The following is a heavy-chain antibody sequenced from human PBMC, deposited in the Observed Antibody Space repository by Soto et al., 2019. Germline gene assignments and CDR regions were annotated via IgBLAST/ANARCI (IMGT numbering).Heavy chain of an antibody. CDR3: ARGPITMIGYYFDY. Sequence: GASVKASCKSSGYTFTTYAMHCVRQAPGQRLEWMGWINAGNGNTKYSQKFQGRVTITRDTSASTAYMELSSLRSEDTAVYYCARGPITMIGYYFDYWGQGTLVTVSS. CDR2: INAGNGNT. CDR1: GYTFTTYA. J-gene: IGHJ4*02. V-gene: IGHV1-3*01. D-gene: IGHD3-10*02.